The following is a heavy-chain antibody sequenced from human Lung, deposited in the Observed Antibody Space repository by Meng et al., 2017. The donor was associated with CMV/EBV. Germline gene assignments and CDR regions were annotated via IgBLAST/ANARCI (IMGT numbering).Heavy chain of an antibody. CDR3: ARGPSYYYGSGSCYNAMYNWFDP. J-gene: IGHJ5*02. V-gene: IGHV4-34*01. Sequence: WSWNSLARGKGLEWIGEINHSGNTNYNPSLKSRVTISVDTSKSQFSLKLSSVTAADTAVYCCARGPSYYYGSGSCYNAMYNWFDPWGQGTLVTVSS. D-gene: IGHD3-10*01. CDR2: INHSGNT.